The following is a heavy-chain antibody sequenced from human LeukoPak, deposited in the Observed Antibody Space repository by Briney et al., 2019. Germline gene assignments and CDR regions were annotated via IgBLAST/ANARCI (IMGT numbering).Heavy chain of an antibody. CDR2: IYHSGST. CDR3: ARIVVVPAAHGEIDY. D-gene: IGHD2-2*01. V-gene: IGHV4-30-2*01. Sequence: SETLSLTCAVSGGPISSGGYSWSWVRQPPGEGLEWVGYIYHSGSTYYNPSLKSRVTISVDTSKNQFSLKLSSVTAADTAVYYCARIVVVPAAHGEIDYWGQGTLITVSS. CDR1: GGPISSGGYS. J-gene: IGHJ4*02.